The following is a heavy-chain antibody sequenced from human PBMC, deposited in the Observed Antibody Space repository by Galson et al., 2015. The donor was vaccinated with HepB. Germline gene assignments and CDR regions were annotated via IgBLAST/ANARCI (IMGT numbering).Heavy chain of an antibody. Sequence: CAISGDSVSSNSAAWNWIRQSPSRGLEWLGRTYYRSKWYNDYAVSAKSRITINPDTSKNQFSLQLNSATPEDTAVYYCARGVDCSSTSCYTDYYYYYMDVWGKGTTVTVSS. D-gene: IGHD2-2*02. CDR2: TYYRSKWYN. V-gene: IGHV6-1*01. J-gene: IGHJ6*03. CDR3: ARGVDCSSTSCYTDYYYYYMDV. CDR1: GDSVSSNSAA.